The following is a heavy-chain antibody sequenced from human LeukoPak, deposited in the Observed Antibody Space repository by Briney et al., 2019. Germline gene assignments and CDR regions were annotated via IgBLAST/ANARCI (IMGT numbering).Heavy chain of an antibody. Sequence: PGGSLRLSCAASGFTFSSYSMNWVRQAPGKGLEWVSSISSSSSYIYYADSVKGRFTISRDNAKNSLYLQMNSLRAEDTAVYYCARDTAMVTGGTIWFDPWGQGTLVTVSS. J-gene: IGHJ5*02. V-gene: IGHV3-21*01. CDR3: ARDTAMVTGGTIWFDP. CDR1: GFTFSSYS. D-gene: IGHD5-18*01. CDR2: ISSSSSYI.